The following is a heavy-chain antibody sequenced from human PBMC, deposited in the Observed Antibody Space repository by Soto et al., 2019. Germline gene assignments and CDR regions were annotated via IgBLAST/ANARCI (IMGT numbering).Heavy chain of an antibody. CDR3: ARDLGYYYDSSGYLDY. V-gene: IGHV3-11*01. D-gene: IGHD3-22*01. J-gene: IGHJ4*02. Sequence: GGSLRLSCAASGFTFSDYYMSWIRQAPGKGLEWVSYISSSGSTIYYADSVKGRFTISRDNAKNSLYLHMNSLRAEDTAVYYCARDLGYYYDSSGYLDYWGQGTLVTVSS. CDR2: ISSSGSTI. CDR1: GFTFSDYY.